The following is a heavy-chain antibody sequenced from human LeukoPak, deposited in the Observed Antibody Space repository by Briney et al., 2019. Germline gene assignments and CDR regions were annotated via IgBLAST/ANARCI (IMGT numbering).Heavy chain of an antibody. CDR2: ISPSGTTI. V-gene: IGHV3-11*01. CDR3: ARDLLGGDCYSNDY. Sequence: PGGSLRLSCAASGFTFSDYYMSWIRQAPGKGLEWVSYISPSGTTIYYADSVKGRFTISRDNAKNSLYLQMNSLRAEDTAVYYCARDLLGGDCYSNDYWGQGALVTVSS. D-gene: IGHD2-21*02. CDR1: GFTFSDYY. J-gene: IGHJ4*02.